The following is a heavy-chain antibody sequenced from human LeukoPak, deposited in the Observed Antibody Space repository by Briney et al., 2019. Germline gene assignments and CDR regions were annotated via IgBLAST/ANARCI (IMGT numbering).Heavy chain of an antibody. J-gene: IGHJ6*02. V-gene: IGHV3-23*01. CDR3: AKGMAAAGTNSYYFGMDV. CDR1: GFTFSSYA. D-gene: IGHD6-13*01. CDR2: ISGSGGGT. Sequence: GGSLRLSCAASGFTFSSYAMTWVRQAPGMGLEWVSAISGSGGGTYYADSVKGRFTISRDNSKNALYLQMNSVRAEDTAIYYCAKGMAAAGTNSYYFGMDVWGQGTTVTVSS.